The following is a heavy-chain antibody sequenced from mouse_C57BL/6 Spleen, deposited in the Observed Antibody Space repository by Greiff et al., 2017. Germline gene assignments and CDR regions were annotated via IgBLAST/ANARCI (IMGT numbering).Heavy chain of an antibody. CDR1: GYTFTSYW. J-gene: IGHJ4*01. CDR2: IDPSDSET. V-gene: IGHV1-52*01. Sequence: QVHVKQPGAELVRPGSSVKLSCKASGYTFTSYWMHWVKQRPIQGLEWIGNIDPSDSETHYNQKFKDKATLTVDKSSSTAYMQLSSLTSEDSAVYYCARRIYYDYDGDGYYAMDYWGQGTSVTVSS. CDR3: ARRIYYDYDGDGYYAMDY. D-gene: IGHD2-4*01.